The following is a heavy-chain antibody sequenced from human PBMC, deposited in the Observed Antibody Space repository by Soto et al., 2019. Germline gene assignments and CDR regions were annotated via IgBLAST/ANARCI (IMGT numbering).Heavy chain of an antibody. D-gene: IGHD2-15*01. CDR3: ATNVVISPPVAYYFDT. CDR2: IFYRGGT. J-gene: IGHJ4*02. Sequence: SETLSLTCTVSGGSITRGGYYWSWIRQRPGKGLEWLGYIFYRGGTYYNPSLESRLTTSVDTSKNRFTLDLTSVTAADTALYYCATNVVISPPVAYYFDTWGQGALVTVSS. V-gene: IGHV4-31*03. CDR1: GGSITRGGYY.